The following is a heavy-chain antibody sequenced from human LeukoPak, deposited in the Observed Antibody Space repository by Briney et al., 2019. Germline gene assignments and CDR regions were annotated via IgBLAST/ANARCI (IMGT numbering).Heavy chain of an antibody. CDR3: ARLPRYSSGWYEDY. D-gene: IGHD6-19*01. Sequence: SETLSLTCAVYGGSFSAYYWSWIRQPPGKGLEGIGEINHSGSTNYKPSLKRRVTISVDTSKNQFSLKLSSVTAADTAVYYCARLPRYSSGWYEDYWGQGTLVTVSS. J-gene: IGHJ4*02. V-gene: IGHV4-34*01. CDR1: GGSFSAYY. CDR2: INHSGST.